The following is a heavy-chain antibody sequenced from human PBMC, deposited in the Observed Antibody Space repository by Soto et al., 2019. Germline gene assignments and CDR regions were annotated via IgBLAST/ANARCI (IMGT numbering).Heavy chain of an antibody. D-gene: IGHD4-17*01. Sequence: GGSLRLSCAASGFTFSGSAMHWVRQASGKGLEWVGRIRSKANSYVTAYAASVKGRFTISRDDSKNTAYLQMMSLKTEDTAVYYCSSHDYGGDWYFDLWGRGTLVNVSS. V-gene: IGHV3-73*01. CDR3: SSHDYGGDWYFDL. J-gene: IGHJ2*01. CDR1: GFTFSGSA. CDR2: IRSKANSYVT.